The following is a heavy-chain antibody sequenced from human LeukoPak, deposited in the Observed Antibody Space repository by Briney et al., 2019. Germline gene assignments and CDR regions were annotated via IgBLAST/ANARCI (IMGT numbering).Heavy chain of an antibody. D-gene: IGHD1-26*01. J-gene: IGHJ4*02. Sequence: PGGSLRLSCAVSGFTFSSYAMSWVRQAPGKGLEWVSGIGGSGGSTYYADSVKGRFTISRDNSKNTLYLRMNSLRAEDTAVYYCAKLLGTTYGAADYWGQGTLVTVSS. CDR3: AKLLGTTYGAADY. CDR2: IGGSGGST. V-gene: IGHV3-23*01. CDR1: GFTFSSYA.